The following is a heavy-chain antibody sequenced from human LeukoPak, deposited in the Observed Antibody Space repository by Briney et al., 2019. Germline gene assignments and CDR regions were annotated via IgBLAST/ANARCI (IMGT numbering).Heavy chain of an antibody. J-gene: IGHJ5*02. CDR3: ARGGSGWPNWFDP. CDR2: IHYTGST. CDR1: GGSISSYY. D-gene: IGHD6-19*01. V-gene: IGHV4-59*01. Sequence: SSETLSLTCTVSGGSISSYYWSWIRQSPGKGLECIGYIHYTGSTNYNPSLKSRVTISVDTSKNQFSLKLSSVTAADTAVYYCARGGSGWPNWFDPWGQGTLVTVSS.